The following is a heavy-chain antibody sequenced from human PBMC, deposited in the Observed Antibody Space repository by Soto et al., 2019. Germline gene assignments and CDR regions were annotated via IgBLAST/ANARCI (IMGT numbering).Heavy chain of an antibody. CDR3: ASQRGSSGWYRWFDP. CDR1: GSTFSDYA. D-gene: IGHD6-19*01. J-gene: IGHJ5*02. Sequence: EVQLLESGGGLVQPGGSLRLSCAGSGSTFSDYAMNWVRQAPGKGLEWVSVISDNGIKTYYADSVKGRFTISRDNSKNTLYLQMNSLRAEDTAVYYCASQRGSSGWYRWFDPWGQGTLVTVSS. CDR2: ISDNGIKT. V-gene: IGHV3-23*01.